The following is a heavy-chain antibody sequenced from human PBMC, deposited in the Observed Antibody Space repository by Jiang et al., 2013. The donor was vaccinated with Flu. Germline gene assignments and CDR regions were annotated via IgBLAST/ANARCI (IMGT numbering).Heavy chain of an antibody. J-gene: IGHJ4*02. D-gene: IGHD6-13*01. CDR2: IYYSGST. Sequence: GSGLVKPSETLSLTCTVSGGSISSYYWSWIRQPPGKGLEWIGYIYYSGSTDYNPSLKSRVTISVDTSKNQFSLKLSSVTAADTAVYYCARLFGSSLDYWGQGTLVTVSS. V-gene: IGHV4-59*08. CDR3: ARLFGSSLDY. CDR1: GGSISSYY.